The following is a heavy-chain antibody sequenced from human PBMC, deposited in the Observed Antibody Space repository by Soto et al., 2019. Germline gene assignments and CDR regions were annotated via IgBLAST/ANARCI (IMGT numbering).Heavy chain of an antibody. V-gene: IGHV3-23*01. CDR3: ARASGAYYYDSSGLYFDY. CDR2: ISGSGGTT. J-gene: IGHJ4*02. D-gene: IGHD3-22*01. CDR1: GFTFSTYS. Sequence: GGSLRLSCAASGFTFSTYSMSWVRQAPGKGLEWVSAISGSGGTTYYADSVKGRFTVSRDNSKNTLYLQMNSLRAEDTAVYYCARASGAYYYDSSGLYFDYWGQGALVTVSS.